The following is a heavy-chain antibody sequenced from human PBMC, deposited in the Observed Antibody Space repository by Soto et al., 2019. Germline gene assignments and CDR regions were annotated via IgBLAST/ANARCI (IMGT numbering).Heavy chain of an antibody. CDR3: ARYPMVRGVRDYYYYYGMDV. V-gene: IGHV3-30-3*01. CDR2: ISYDGSNK. J-gene: IGHJ6*02. Sequence: AGSLGLACAASGFTFSSYAMHWVRQAPGKGLEWVAVISYDGSNKYYADSVKGRFTISRDNSKNTPYLQMNSLRAEDTAVYYCARYPMVRGVRDYYYYYGMDVWGQGTTVTVSS. CDR1: GFTFSSYA. D-gene: IGHD3-10*01.